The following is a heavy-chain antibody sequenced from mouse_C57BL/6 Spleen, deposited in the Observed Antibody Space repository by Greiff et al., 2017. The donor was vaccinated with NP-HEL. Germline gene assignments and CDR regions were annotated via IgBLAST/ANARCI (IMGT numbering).Heavy chain of an antibody. CDR3: ARDGDYGYWYFDV. Sequence: QVQLQQSGAELVKPGASVKISCKASGYAFSSYWMNWVKQRPGKGLEWIGQIYPGDGDTNYNGKFKGKATLTADKSSSTAYMQLSSLTSEDSAVYFCARDGDYGYWYFDVWGTGTTVTVSS. CDR1: GYAFSSYW. V-gene: IGHV1-80*01. CDR2: IYPGDGDT. J-gene: IGHJ1*03. D-gene: IGHD2-4*01.